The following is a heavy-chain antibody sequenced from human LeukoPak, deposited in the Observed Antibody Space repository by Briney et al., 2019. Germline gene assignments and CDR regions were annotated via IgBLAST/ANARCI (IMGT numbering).Heavy chain of an antibody. CDR2: INSDGGST. Sequence: GGSLRLSCAASGFTFSSYWMHWVRQAPGKGLVWVSRINSDGGSTSYTDSVKGRFTISRDNAKNTLYLQMNSLRAEDTAVYYCARRSAAKDAFDIWGXXTKXTVS. J-gene: IGHJ3*02. D-gene: IGHD6-25*01. CDR3: ARRSAAKDAFDI. V-gene: IGHV3-74*01. CDR1: GFTFSSYW.